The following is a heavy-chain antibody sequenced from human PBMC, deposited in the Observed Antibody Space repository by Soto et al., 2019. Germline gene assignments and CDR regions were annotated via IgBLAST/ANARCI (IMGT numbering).Heavy chain of an antibody. D-gene: IGHD4-17*01. Sequence: ASVKVSCKVSGYTLTELSMHWVRQAIGKGLEWMGGFDPEDGETIYAQKFQGRVTMTEDTSTDTAYMELSSLISEDTVVYYCATATTVTTIDAFDIWGQGTMVTVSS. CDR2: FDPEDGET. V-gene: IGHV1-24*01. CDR1: GYTLTELS. J-gene: IGHJ3*02. CDR3: ATATTVTTIDAFDI.